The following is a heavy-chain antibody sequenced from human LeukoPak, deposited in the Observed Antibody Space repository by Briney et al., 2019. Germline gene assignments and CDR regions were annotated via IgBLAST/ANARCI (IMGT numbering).Heavy chain of an antibody. J-gene: IGHJ5*02. Sequence: PSETLSLTCTVSGGSISSSSYYWGWIRQPPGKGLEWIGSIYYSGSTYYNPSLKSRVTISVDTSKNQFSLKLSSVTAADTAVYYCARAPDIVVVPAATYNWFDPWGQGTLVTVSS. CDR1: GGSISSSSYY. V-gene: IGHV4-39*01. CDR2: IYYSGST. CDR3: ARAPDIVVVPAATYNWFDP. D-gene: IGHD2-2*01.